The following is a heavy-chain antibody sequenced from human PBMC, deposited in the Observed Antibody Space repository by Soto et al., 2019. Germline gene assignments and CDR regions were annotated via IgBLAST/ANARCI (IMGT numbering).Heavy chain of an antibody. J-gene: IGHJ4*02. CDR3: ARSTVTTV. D-gene: IGHD4-17*01. CDR2: ISSSSTI. V-gene: IGHV3-48*02. Sequence: GSLRLSCAASGFTFSSYSMNWVRQAPGKGLEWVSYISSSSTIYYADSVKGRFTISRDNAKNSLYLQMNSLRDEDTAVYYCARSTVTTVWGQGTLVTVSS. CDR1: GFTFSSYS.